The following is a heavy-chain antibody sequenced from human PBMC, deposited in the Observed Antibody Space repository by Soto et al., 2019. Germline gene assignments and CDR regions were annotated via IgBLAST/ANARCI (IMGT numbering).Heavy chain of an antibody. D-gene: IGHD2-8*02. J-gene: IGHJ4*02. Sequence: VQLVESGGGLVKPGGSLRLSCAASGFTFSSCAMHWVRQVPGKGLEWLAVVSHDGSLYPYADSVKGRFSISRDNSRKTLYLQMNSLRPEDTAVYYCVKDRSDTWSFDYWGQGTLVTVSS. CDR1: GFTFSSCA. V-gene: IGHV3-30*18. CDR2: VSHDGSLY. CDR3: VKDRSDTWSFDY.